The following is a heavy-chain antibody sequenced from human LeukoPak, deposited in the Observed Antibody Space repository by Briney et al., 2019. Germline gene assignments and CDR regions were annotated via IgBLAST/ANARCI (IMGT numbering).Heavy chain of an antibody. J-gene: IGHJ4*02. D-gene: IGHD1-20*01. CDR1: GFIFSNYW. CDR2: IRYDGSNK. V-gene: IGHV3-30*02. Sequence: GGSLRLSCAASGFIFSNYWLSWVRQAPGKGLEWVAFIRYDGSNKYYADSVKGRFTISRDNSKNTLYLQMNSLRAEDTAVYYCAKEPPPNWNGEDYWGQGTLVTVSS. CDR3: AKEPPPNWNGEDY.